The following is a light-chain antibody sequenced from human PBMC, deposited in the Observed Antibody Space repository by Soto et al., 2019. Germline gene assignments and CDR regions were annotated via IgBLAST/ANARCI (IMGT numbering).Light chain of an antibody. CDR2: DAY. Sequence: DIQMTQSPSSLSASVGDRVTITCRASQGIGNYLAWYQQKPGKVPKNLIYDAYTLQSGVPSRFSGSGSGTDFTLTISSLQPEDVATYYCQKYYTAPETFGQGTKVDIK. J-gene: IGKJ1*01. CDR1: QGIGNY. V-gene: IGKV1-27*01. CDR3: QKYYTAPET.